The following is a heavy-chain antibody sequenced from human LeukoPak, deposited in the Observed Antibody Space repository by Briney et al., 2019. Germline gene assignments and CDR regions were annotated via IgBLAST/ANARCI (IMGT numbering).Heavy chain of an antibody. Sequence: GGSLRLSCAASGFTFSNYAMRWVRQAPGKGLEWVSAISRNGDDRYYTDSVKGRFAVSRDTSKNTLYLEMNFVRVDDTAIYYCANENDYLDFWGQGVLVTVSS. CDR3: ANENDYLDF. CDR1: GFTFSNYA. J-gene: IGHJ4*02. CDR2: ISRNGDDR. V-gene: IGHV3-23*01.